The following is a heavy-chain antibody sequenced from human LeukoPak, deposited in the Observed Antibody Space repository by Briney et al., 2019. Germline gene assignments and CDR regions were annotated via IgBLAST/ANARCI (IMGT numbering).Heavy chain of an antibody. V-gene: IGHV3-30*03. Sequence: PGGSLRLSCAASGSTFSDHLMHWVRQAPSKGLEWVAIISYDGGNKYYADSVKGRFTISRDNSKNTLSLQMNSLSTEDTALYLCVRDKRRFYYANSEYYFDLWGQGTLVTVSS. D-gene: IGHD3-22*01. CDR3: VRDKRRFYYANSEYYFDL. J-gene: IGHJ4*02. CDR2: ISYDGGNK. CDR1: GSTFSDHL.